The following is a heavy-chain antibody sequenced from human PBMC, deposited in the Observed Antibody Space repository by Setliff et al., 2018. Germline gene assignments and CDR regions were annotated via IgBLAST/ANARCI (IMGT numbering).Heavy chain of an antibody. Sequence: SETLSLTCTVSGGSVGNSYYYWNWIRQPPGKGLEWIAYINYRGSTNYNPSLRSRLTLSVDTSKNQVSLNLRSVTAADTAVYYCARTGTYRYFDYWGQGTQVTVSS. CDR1: GGSVGNSYYY. CDR2: INYRGST. D-gene: IGHD1-1*01. V-gene: IGHV4-61*01. J-gene: IGHJ4*02. CDR3: ARTGTYRYFDY.